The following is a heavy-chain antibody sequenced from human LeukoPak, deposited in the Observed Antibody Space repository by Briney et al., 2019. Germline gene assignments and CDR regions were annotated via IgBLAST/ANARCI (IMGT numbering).Heavy chain of an antibody. CDR2: INWNGGST. V-gene: IGHV3-20*04. CDR3: ARELLWFGELKDGMDV. Sequence: GGSLRLSCAASGFTFDDYGMSWVRQAPGKGLEWVSGINWNGGSTGYADSVKGRFTISRDNSKNTLYLQMNSLRAEDTAVYYCARELLWFGELKDGMDVWGQGTTVTVSS. D-gene: IGHD3-10*01. J-gene: IGHJ6*02. CDR1: GFTFDDYG.